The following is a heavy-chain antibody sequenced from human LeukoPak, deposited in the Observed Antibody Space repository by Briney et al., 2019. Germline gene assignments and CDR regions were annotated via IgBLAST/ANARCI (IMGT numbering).Heavy chain of an antibody. Sequence: GGSLRLSCEASGLIFSSFWMTWVRHVPGKAPEWVANIRHDGREKYYVGSVKGRFIISRDNAKNSLYLQMNSLRLEDTAIYYCAWGMDVWGQGTTVTVSS. CDR3: AWGMDV. CDR1: GLIFSSFW. CDR2: IRHDGREK. J-gene: IGHJ6*02. V-gene: IGHV3-7*04.